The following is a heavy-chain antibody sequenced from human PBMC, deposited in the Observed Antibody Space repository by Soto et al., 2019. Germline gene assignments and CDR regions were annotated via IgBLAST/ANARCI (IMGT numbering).Heavy chain of an antibody. CDR1: GFTFSDYG. CDR3: ARVDFGGNSYYFDY. Sequence: PWWSLRLSCVASGFTFSDYGIHWFRQAPDKGLEWMAVVWFDGSIQYYGDSVKGRFTISRDNSNNTVDLQMNNLRAEDTAVYYCARVDFGGNSYYFDYWGQGTPVTVSS. CDR2: VWFDGSIQ. J-gene: IGHJ4*02. V-gene: IGHV3-33*01. D-gene: IGHD1-7*01.